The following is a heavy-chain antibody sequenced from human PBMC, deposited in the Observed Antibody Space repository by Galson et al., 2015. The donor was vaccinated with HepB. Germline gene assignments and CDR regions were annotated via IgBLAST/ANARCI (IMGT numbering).Heavy chain of an antibody. CDR3: TRLAETTGYSSS. J-gene: IGHJ4*02. D-gene: IGHD6-13*01. Sequence: SLRLSCAASGFTFSGSAIHWVRQTSGKGLEWVGGIRSKASNYATADTASLQGRFTISRDNTKNTAYLHMRSLRTEDTAVYYCTRLAETTGYSSSWGQGTLVTVAS. CDR1: GFTFSGSA. V-gene: IGHV3-73*01. CDR2: IRSKASNYAT.